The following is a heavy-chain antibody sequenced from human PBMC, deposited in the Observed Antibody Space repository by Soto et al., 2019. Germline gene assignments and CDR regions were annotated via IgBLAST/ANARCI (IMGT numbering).Heavy chain of an antibody. D-gene: IGHD2-8*01. V-gene: IGHV3-48*02. CDR2: ISIGSTTI. CDR1: GFTFSSYS. CDR3: ARDNGMAGSFGP. J-gene: IGHJ5*02. Sequence: PGGSLRLSCAASGFTFSSYSMNWVRQAPGKGLEWVSYISIGSTTIFYADSVKGRFTISRDNAKNSLYLQMNSLRDEDTAVYYCARDNGMAGSFGPWGQVTLVTVSS.